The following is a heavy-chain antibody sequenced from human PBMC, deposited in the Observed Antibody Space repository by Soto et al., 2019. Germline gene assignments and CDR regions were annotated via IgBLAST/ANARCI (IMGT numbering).Heavy chain of an antibody. D-gene: IGHD6-19*01. Sequence: GGSLRLSCAASGFTFSSYSMNWVRQAPGKGVEWVSSISSSSSYIYYADSVKGRFTISRDNAKNSLYLQMNSLRAEDTAVYYCARGSPVAVADQHWGQGTLVTVSS. CDR1: GFTFSSYS. V-gene: IGHV3-21*01. CDR2: ISSSSSYI. CDR3: ARGSPVAVADQH. J-gene: IGHJ1*01.